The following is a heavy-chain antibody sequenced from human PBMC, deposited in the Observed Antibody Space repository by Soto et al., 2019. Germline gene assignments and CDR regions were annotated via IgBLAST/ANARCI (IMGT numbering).Heavy chain of an antibody. D-gene: IGHD5-12*01. V-gene: IGHV1-2*02. CDR1: GHTFIAYY. Sequence: QLVQSGAEVKKPGASVRVSCKTSGHTFIAYYIHWVRQAPGQGLEWMGWIDPKSGGTTYEQKFLGRVTMTRDTSINTAYMDLNRLTSDYTAVYYCARVSVDVPEWGQGTLITVSS. J-gene: IGHJ4*02. CDR3: ARVSVDVPE. CDR2: IDPKSGGT.